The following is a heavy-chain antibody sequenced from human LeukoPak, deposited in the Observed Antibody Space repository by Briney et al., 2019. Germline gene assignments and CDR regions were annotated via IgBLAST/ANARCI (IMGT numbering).Heavy chain of an antibody. CDR1: GYAITSGGFS. CDR3: ARSRQASGLFNS. CDR2: IYDRGPA. J-gene: IGHJ5*01. Sequence: SETLSLTCTVSGYAITSGGFSWNWIRQPPGKGLEWIGCIYDRGPAYYNPSLKSRFTISVDRPKNQFFLNVTSLTAADTAVYYCARSRQASGLFNSWGQGTLVAVSS. D-gene: IGHD3-10*01. V-gene: IGHV4-30-2*01.